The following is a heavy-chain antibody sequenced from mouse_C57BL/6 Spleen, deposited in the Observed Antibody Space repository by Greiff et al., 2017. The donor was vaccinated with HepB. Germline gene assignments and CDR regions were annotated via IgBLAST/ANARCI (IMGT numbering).Heavy chain of an antibody. J-gene: IGHJ3*01. V-gene: IGHV5-6*01. CDR3: ARLNGYDGWFAY. Sequence: VQLKESGGDLVKPGGSLKLSCAASGFTFSSYGMSWVRQTPDKRLEWVATISSGGSYTYYLDSVKGRFTISRDNAKNTLYLQMSSLKSEDTAMYYCARLNGYDGWFAYWGQGTLVTVSA. CDR2: ISSGGSYT. D-gene: IGHD2-2*01. CDR1: GFTFSSYG.